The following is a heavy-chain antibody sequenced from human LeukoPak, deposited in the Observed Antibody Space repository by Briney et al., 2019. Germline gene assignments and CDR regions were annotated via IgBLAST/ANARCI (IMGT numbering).Heavy chain of an antibody. V-gene: IGHV4-39*07. CDR2: INHSGST. D-gene: IGHD3-9*01. CDR1: GGSISSSSYY. J-gene: IGHJ3*02. CDR3: ARDLYYDILTGYFGVDAFDS. Sequence: SETLSLTCTVSGGSISSSSYYWGWIRQPPGKGLEWIGSINHSGSTYHNPSLKSRVTISVDTSKNQFSLKLSSVAAADTAVYYCARDLYYDILTGYFGVDAFDSWGQGTMVTVSS.